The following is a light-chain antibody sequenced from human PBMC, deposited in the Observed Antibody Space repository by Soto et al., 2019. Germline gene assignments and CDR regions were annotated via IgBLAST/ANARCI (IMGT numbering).Light chain of an antibody. CDR1: QSISDT. J-gene: IGKJ1*01. CDR2: SAS. Sequence: EIVMTQSPATLSASPGGRSTLSCRASQSISDTLAWYQQKPGQAPXXLIYSASRRATGFPARFSGSGSGTEYSLTISSLQSEDFGVYFCQQYDQWWTFGQGTKVDIK. CDR3: QQYDQWWT. V-gene: IGKV3-15*01.